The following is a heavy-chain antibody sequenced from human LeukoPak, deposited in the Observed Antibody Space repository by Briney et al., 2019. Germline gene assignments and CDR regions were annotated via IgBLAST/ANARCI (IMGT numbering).Heavy chain of an antibody. CDR3: ASLTQFPAEDY. V-gene: IGHV4-34*01. CDR1: GGSFSGYY. J-gene: IGHJ4*02. D-gene: IGHD1-14*01. Sequence: SETLSLTCAVYGGSFSGYYWSWIRQPPGKGLEWIGEINHSGSTNYNPSLKSRVTISVDTSKNQFSLKLSSVTAADTAVYYCASLTQFPAEDYWGQGTLVTVSS. CDR2: INHSGST.